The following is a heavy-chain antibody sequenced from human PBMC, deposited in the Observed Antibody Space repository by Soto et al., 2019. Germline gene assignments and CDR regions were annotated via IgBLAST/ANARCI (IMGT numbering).Heavy chain of an antibody. Sequence: TLSLTCTVSGGSISSSSYYWGWIRQPPGKGLEWIGSIYYSGSTYYNPSLKSRVTISVDTSKNQFSLKLSSVTAAGTAVYYCAREDDILTGFDYWGQGTLVTVSS. CDR3: AREDDILTGFDY. CDR2: IYYSGST. V-gene: IGHV4-39*02. CDR1: GGSISSSSYY. J-gene: IGHJ4*02. D-gene: IGHD3-9*01.